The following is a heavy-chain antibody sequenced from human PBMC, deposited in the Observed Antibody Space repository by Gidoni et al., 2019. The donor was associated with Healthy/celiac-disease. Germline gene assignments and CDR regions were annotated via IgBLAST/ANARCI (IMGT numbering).Heavy chain of an antibody. CDR1: GGSFRGYY. V-gene: IGHV4-34*01. J-gene: IGHJ5*02. CDR2: INHSGST. D-gene: IGHD3-9*01. Sequence: QVQLQQWGAGLLKPSETLSLTCAVYGGSFRGYYWSWIRQPPGKGLEWIGEINHSGSTNYNPSLKSRVTISVDTSKNQFSLKLSSVTAADTAVYYCARGVLRYFDWPTPKGGWFDPWGQGTLVTVSS. CDR3: ARGVLRYFDWPTPKGGWFDP.